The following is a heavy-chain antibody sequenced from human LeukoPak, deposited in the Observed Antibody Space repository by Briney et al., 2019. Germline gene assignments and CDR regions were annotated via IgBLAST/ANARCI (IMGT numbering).Heavy chain of an antibody. V-gene: IGHV4-39*01. CDR2: IYYSGST. CDR1: GASISRSDYF. CDR3: ARSSEYGDPFNY. D-gene: IGHD4-17*01. Sequence: SETLSLTCTVSGASISRSDYFWGWIRQPPGKGLEWIGSIYYSGSTYYSPSLKGRVTISVDTSRNQFSLKLNSVTAADTAVYYCARSSEYGDPFNYWGQGTLVTVSS. J-gene: IGHJ4*02.